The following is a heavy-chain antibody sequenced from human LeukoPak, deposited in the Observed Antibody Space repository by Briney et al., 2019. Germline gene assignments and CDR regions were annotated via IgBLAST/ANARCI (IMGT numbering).Heavy chain of an antibody. J-gene: IGHJ4*02. V-gene: IGHV3-30*03. CDR3: AIYRTYGDRDY. Sequence: PGRSLRLSCAASGFTFSSYGMHWVRQAPGKGLEWVAVISYDGSNKYYADSVKGRFTISRDNAKNSLYLQMNSLRAEDTAVYYCAIYRTYGDRDYWGQGTLVTVSS. D-gene: IGHD4-17*01. CDR2: ISYDGSNK. CDR1: GFTFSSYG.